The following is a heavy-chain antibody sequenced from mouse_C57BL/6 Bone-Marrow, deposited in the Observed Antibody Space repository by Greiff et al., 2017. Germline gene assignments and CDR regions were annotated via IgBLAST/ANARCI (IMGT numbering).Heavy chain of an antibody. V-gene: IGHV10-1*01. CDR3: VRNSFRLDY. CDR1: GFSFNTYA. CDR2: IRSKSNNYAT. Sequence: EVQLVESGGGLVQPKGSLKLSCAASGFSFNTYAMNWVRQAPGKGLEWVARIRSKSNNYATYYADSVKDRFTISRDDSESMLYLQMNNLETEDTAMYYCVRNSFRLDYWGQGTSVTVSS. J-gene: IGHJ4*01. D-gene: IGHD3-1*01.